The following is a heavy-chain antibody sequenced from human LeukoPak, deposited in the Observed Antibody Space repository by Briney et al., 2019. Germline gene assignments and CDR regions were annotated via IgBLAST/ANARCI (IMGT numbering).Heavy chain of an antibody. J-gene: IGHJ4*02. CDR3: AAGNRGTTASHGFDY. V-gene: IGHV3-23*01. CDR2: ISGSGTST. Sequence: TGGSLRLSCAASGFTISSYAMSWVRQAPGKGLEWVSAISGSGTSTYYADSVKGRFTFSRDIAKHTVFLQMNSLRAEDTAIYYCAAGNRGTTASHGFDYWGQGTLVTVSS. D-gene: IGHD1-7*01. CDR1: GFTISSYA.